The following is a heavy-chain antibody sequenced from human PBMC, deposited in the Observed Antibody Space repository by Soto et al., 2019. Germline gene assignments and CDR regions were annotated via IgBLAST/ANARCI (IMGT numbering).Heavy chain of an antibody. D-gene: IGHD6-13*01. CDR3: ARSSSRTDAFDI. J-gene: IGHJ3*02. CDR1: GYSFTSYW. V-gene: IGHV5-51*01. CDR2: IYPGDSDT. Sequence: XXSLKISCKGSGYSFTSYWIVWVRQMPGKGLEWMGIIYPGDSDTRYSPSFQGQVTISADKSISTAYLQWSSMKASDTAMYYCARSSSRTDAFDIWGQGTMVTVSS.